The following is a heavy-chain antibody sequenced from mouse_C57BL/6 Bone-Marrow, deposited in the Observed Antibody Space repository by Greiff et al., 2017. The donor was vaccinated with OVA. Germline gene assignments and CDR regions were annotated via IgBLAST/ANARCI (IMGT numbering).Heavy chain of an antibody. CDR2: IYPRGGTT. CDR1: GYTFTSYG. J-gene: IGHJ3*01. CDR3: ARDWAWFAY. D-gene: IGHD4-1*01. Sequence: QVQLKESGAELARPGASVKLSCKASGYTFTSYGISWVKQSTGQGLEWIGEIYPRGGTTSYNEKFKGKATLTADKSSSTAYMELSSLTSEDSAVYGCARDWAWFAYWGQGTRVTVSA. V-gene: IGHV1-81*01.